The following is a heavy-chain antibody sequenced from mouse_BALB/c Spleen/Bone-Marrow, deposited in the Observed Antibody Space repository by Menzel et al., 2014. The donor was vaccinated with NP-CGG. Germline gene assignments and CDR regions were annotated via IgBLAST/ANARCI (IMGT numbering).Heavy chain of an antibody. CDR1: GYAFSNYG. Sequence: QVQLQQSGAELVRPGSSVKISCKASGYAFSNYGMNWVKQRPGQGLEWIGQIYPGDGDTNYNGKFKGRVTLTADKSSSTAYMQLSSLTSEDSAVYFCASVYDYGRGYAMDYWGQGTSVTDSP. CDR2: IYPGDGDT. D-gene: IGHD2-4*01. V-gene: IGHV1-80*01. J-gene: IGHJ4*01. CDR3: ASVYDYGRGYAMDY.